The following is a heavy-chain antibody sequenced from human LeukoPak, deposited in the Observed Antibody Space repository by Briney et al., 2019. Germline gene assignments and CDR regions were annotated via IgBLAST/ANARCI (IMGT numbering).Heavy chain of an antibody. V-gene: IGHV4-59*08. Sequence: SETLSLTCTVSGGSISSYYWSWIRQPPGKGLEWIGYIYYSGSTNYNPSLKSRVTISVDTSKNQFSLKLSSVTAADTAVYCCARLSSGWYGFDYWGQGTLVTVSS. CDR1: GGSISSYY. D-gene: IGHD6-19*01. CDR2: IYYSGST. J-gene: IGHJ4*02. CDR3: ARLSSGWYGFDY.